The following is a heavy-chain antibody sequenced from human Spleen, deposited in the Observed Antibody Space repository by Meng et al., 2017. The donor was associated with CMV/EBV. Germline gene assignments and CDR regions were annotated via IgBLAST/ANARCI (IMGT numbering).Heavy chain of an antibody. CDR3: ARYVFDSSSLYSNWFDP. V-gene: IGHV4-31*04. CDR2: IHYSGST. Sequence: VRLQGSGPGLGKPSQTLSLPCTFSGGSISSGTYYWGWIRQLPGKGLEWIAYIHYSGSTYYSPSLKSRVTISVDTSRNQLSLKLSSMTAADTAVYYCARYVFDSSSLYSNWFDPWGQGTLVTVSS. J-gene: IGHJ5*02. CDR1: GGSISSGTYY. D-gene: IGHD3-22*01.